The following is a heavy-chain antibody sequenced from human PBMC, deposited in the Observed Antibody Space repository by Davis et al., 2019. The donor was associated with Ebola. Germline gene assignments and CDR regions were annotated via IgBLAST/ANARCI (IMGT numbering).Heavy chain of an antibody. CDR3: ARDRFPMDSSSWYWFDP. J-gene: IGHJ5*02. V-gene: IGHV3-7*01. D-gene: IGHD6-13*01. CDR1: GFTFSSYA. Sequence: GESLKISCAASGFTFSSYAMSWVRQAPGKGLEWVANIKQDGSEKYYVDSVKGRFTISRDNAKNSLYLQMNSLRDEDTAVYYCARDRFPMDSSSWYWFDPWGQGTLVTVSS. CDR2: IKQDGSEK.